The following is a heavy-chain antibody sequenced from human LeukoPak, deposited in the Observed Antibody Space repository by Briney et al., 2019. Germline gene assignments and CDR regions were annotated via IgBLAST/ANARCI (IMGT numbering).Heavy chain of an antibody. CDR2: ISSSSSYI. Sequence: GSLRLSCAASGFTFSSYCMNWVRQAPGKGLEWVSSISSSSSYIYYADSVKGRFTISRDNAKNSLYLQMNSLRAEDTAVYYCARVGQAGGYDFGSFDYWGQGTLVTVSS. CDR3: ARVGQAGGYDFGSFDY. D-gene: IGHD5-12*01. J-gene: IGHJ4*02. CDR1: GFTFSSYC. V-gene: IGHV3-21*01.